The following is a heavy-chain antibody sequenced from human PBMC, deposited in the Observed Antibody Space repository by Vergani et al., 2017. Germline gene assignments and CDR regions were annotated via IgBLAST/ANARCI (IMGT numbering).Heavy chain of an antibody. CDR2: IYYSGST. V-gene: IGHV4-39*07. D-gene: IGHD6-13*01. CDR3: AGVRGSSWYNXFDP. J-gene: IGHJ5*02. CDR1: GGSISSSSYY. Sequence: QLQLQESGPGLVKPSETLSLTCTVSGGSISSSSYYWGWIRQPPGKGLEWIGSIYYSGSTYYNPSLKSRVTISVDTSKNQFSLKLSSVTAADTAVYYCAGVRGSSWYNXFDPWGQGTLVTVSS.